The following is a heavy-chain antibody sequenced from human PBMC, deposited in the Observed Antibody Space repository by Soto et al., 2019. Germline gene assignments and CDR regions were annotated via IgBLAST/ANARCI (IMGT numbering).Heavy chain of an antibody. CDR2: IYNNRRT. Sequence: PSETLSLTCTVSGGSISSGGNYWSWIRQHPGKGLEWIGYIYNNRRTYYNPSLKSRLTMSMDTSRNQFSLKLSYVTAADTAVYYCARDQSGNYYFDSWGQGTLVTVSS. CDR1: GGSISSGGNY. D-gene: IGHD3-3*01. CDR3: ARDQSGNYYFDS. J-gene: IGHJ4*02. V-gene: IGHV4-31*03.